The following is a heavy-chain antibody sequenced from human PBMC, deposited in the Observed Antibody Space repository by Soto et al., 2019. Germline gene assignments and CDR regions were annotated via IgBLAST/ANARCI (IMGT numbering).Heavy chain of an antibody. V-gene: IGHV1-3*01. Sequence: QVQLVQSGAELKKHGASVNISCTASGFTFSDNLINWVRQVPGQGLEWMGWLNPDTVNTRYSETFQGRVTISRHPSASIAYLELSGLENDDTALYFCERDIRSVGTRANDAFDVWGQGTMITVSS. D-gene: IGHD1-26*01. CDR2: LNPDTVNT. CDR3: ERDIRSVGTRANDAFDV. CDR1: GFTFSDNL. J-gene: IGHJ3*01.